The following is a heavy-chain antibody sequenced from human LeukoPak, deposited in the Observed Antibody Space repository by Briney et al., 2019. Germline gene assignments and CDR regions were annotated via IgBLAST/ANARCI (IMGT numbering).Heavy chain of an antibody. CDR3: AREGDDYYDSSGYYLN. CDR1: GYTFTSYG. Sequence: ASVKVSCKASGYTFTSYGISWVRQAPGQGLEWMGWISSYNGNTNYAQKLQGRVTMTTDTSTSTAYMELRSLRSDDTAVYYCAREGDDYYDSSGYYLNWGQGTLVTVSS. D-gene: IGHD3-22*01. CDR2: ISSYNGNT. J-gene: IGHJ4*02. V-gene: IGHV1-18*01.